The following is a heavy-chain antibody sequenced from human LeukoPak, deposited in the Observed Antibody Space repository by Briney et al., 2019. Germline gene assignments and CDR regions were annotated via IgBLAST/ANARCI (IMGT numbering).Heavy chain of an antibody. CDR1: GYTFTSYA. D-gene: IGHD4-23*01. CDR2: INAGNGNT. J-gene: IGHJ4*02. V-gene: IGHV1-3*01. CDR3: ATDPQPTVVTPLGY. Sequence: WASVKVSCKASGYTFTSYAMHWVRQAPGQRLEWMGWINAGNGNTKYSQKFQGRVTITRDTSASTAYMELSSLRSEDTAVYYCATDPQPTVVTPLGYWGQGTLVTVSS.